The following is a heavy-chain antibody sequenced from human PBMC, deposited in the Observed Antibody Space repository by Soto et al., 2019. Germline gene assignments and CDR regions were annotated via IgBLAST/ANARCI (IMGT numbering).Heavy chain of an antibody. Sequence: EVQLVETGGGLIQPGGSLRLSCAASRFTVSTNYMSWVRQAPGKGLEWVSVIYSGGSTYYADSVKGRFTISRDNSKNRLFLQMNSLRAAEAAVYYCSGRGSDSSSWNDFTYWGQGTLGTVSS. CDR1: RFTVSTNY. CDR3: SGRGSDSSSWNDFTY. D-gene: IGHD6-13*01. V-gene: IGHV3-53*02. CDR2: IYSGGST. J-gene: IGHJ4*02.